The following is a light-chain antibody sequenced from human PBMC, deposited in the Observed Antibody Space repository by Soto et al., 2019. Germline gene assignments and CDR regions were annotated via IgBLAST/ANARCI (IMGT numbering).Light chain of an antibody. Sequence: QSVLTQPRSVSGSPGQSVTISCTGTSSDVGGYNYVSWYQQHPGKAPKLIIYDVSKRPSGVPDRFSGSKSGNTASLTVSGLQAEDEADYYCCSYAVTYTGVFGGGTKLTVL. CDR1: SSDVGGYNY. V-gene: IGLV2-11*01. CDR3: CSYAVTYTGV. CDR2: DVS. J-gene: IGLJ3*02.